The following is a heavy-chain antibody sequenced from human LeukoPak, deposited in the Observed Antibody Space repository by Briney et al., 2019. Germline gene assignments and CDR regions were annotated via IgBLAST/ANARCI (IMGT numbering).Heavy chain of an antibody. Sequence: ASVKVSCKASGYTFTSYYMHWVRQAPGQGLEWMGIINPSGGSTSYAQKFQGRVTMTRDTSTSTVYMELSSLRSEDTAVYYCARSRANYYDSSGYLTGTAFDIWGQGTMVTVSS. CDR2: INPSGGST. V-gene: IGHV1-46*01. CDR3: ARSRANYYDSSGYLTGTAFDI. CDR1: GYTFTSYY. J-gene: IGHJ3*02. D-gene: IGHD3-22*01.